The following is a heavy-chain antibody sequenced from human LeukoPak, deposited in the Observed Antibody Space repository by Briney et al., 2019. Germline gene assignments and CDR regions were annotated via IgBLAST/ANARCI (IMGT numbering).Heavy chain of an antibody. CDR3: ARHDGSSWYYAFDV. CDR2: IYYSGST. V-gene: IGHV4-59*08. CDR1: GVSISSYY. J-gene: IGHJ3*01. D-gene: IGHD6-13*01. Sequence: SEALSLTCTVSGVSISSYYWSWIRQPPGKGLEWIGYIYYSGSTNYSPSLKSRVTISLDTSKNQFSLKLSSVTAADTAVYYCARHDGSSWYYAFDVWGRGTMVTVSS.